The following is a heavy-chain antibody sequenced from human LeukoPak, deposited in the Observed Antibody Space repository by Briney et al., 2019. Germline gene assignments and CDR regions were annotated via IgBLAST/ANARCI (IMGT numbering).Heavy chain of an antibody. Sequence: ASVKVSCKASGYTFTGYYMHWVRQAPGQGLEWMGWINPNSGGTNYAQKSQGRVTMTRDTSISTAYMELSRLRSDDTAVYYCARVPKYSSSWYAFFDYWGQGTLVTVSS. CDR1: GYTFTGYY. D-gene: IGHD6-13*01. CDR3: ARVPKYSSSWYAFFDY. J-gene: IGHJ4*02. V-gene: IGHV1-2*02. CDR2: INPNSGGT.